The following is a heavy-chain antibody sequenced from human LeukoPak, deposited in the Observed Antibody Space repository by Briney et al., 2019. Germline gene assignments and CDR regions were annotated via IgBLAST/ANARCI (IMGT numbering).Heavy chain of an antibody. J-gene: IGHJ3*01. Sequence: SETLSLTCTVSGGSISSSNYYWGWVRQPPGKGLEWIASIYYDGTTFYNPSLKSRVTMSVDTSKNQFSLKLTSLTAADTAVYYCARPVEVYDFWSGNGTFWGQGTMVTVSS. CDR2: IYYDGTT. CDR1: GGSISSSNYY. V-gene: IGHV4-39*01. CDR3: ARPVEVYDFWSGNGTF. D-gene: IGHD3-3*01.